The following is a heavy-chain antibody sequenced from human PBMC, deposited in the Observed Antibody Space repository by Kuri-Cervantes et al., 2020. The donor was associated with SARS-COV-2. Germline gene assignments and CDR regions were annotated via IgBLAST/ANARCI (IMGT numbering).Heavy chain of an antibody. CDR2: INPSGGST. Sequence: ASVKVSCKASGYTFTSYYMHWVRQAPGQRLEWMGIINPSGGSTSYAQKFQGRVTMTRDTSTSTVYMELSSLRSEDTAVYYCASPSDNRVLVVVPAAFDYWGQGTLVTVSS. J-gene: IGHJ4*02. V-gene: IGHV1-46*01. CDR1: GYTFTSYY. D-gene: IGHD2-2*01. CDR3: ASPSDNRVLVVVPAAFDY.